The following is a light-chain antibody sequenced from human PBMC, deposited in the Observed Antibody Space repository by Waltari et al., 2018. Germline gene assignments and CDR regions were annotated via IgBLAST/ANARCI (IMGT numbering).Light chain of an antibody. V-gene: IGKV4-1*01. CDR3: QQYYSTPLT. CDR1: ESVLYNSKNKNH. CDR2: WAS. J-gene: IGKJ4*01. Sequence: DIVMTQSPESLAVSLGERATINCKSSESVLYNSKNKNHLAWYQQKPGQPPKPLLYWASTRKSGVPDRFSGSGSETDFTLTVTSLQAEDAAVYYCQQYYSTPLTFGGGTRVEI.